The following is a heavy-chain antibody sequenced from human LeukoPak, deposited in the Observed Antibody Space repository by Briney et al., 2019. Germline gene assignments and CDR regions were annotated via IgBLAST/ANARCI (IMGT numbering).Heavy chain of an antibody. V-gene: IGHV3-23*01. J-gene: IGHJ4*02. CDR1: GFTFSNYA. CDR3: AKDFVVVPGNVNYFDY. CDR2: ISGSGDNT. D-gene: IGHD2-21*02. Sequence: GGSLRLPCAASGFTFSNYAMSWVRQAPGKGLEWVSAISGSGDNTYYADSVKGRFTVSRDNSKNTLYVQMKSLRAEDTAVYYCAKDFVVVPGNVNYFDYWGQGALVTVSS.